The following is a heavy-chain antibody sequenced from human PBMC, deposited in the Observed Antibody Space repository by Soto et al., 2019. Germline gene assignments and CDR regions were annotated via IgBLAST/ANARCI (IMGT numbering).Heavy chain of an antibody. Sequence: PSETLSLTCTFSGGSISSYYWSWIRQPPGKGLEWIGYIYYTGTTNYNPSLRSRVTISIGTSKNQFSLKLTSVTAADTAVYYCARHRLLECLPDYYYYYYMDVWGKGTTVTVSS. J-gene: IGHJ6*03. CDR1: GGSISSYY. CDR2: IYYTGTT. D-gene: IGHD3-3*01. V-gene: IGHV4-59*08. CDR3: ARHRLLECLPDYYYYYYMDV.